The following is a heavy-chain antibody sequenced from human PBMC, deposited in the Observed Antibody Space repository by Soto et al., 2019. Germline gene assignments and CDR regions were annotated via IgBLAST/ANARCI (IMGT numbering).Heavy chain of an antibody. D-gene: IGHD6-13*01. CDR2: IYYSGST. V-gene: IGHV4-39*01. Sequence: QLQLQESGPGLVKPSETLSLTCTVSGGSISSSSYYWGWIRQPPGKGLEWIGSIYYSGSTYYNPSLKSRVTISVDTSKNQFALKLSSVTAADTAVYYCARHRVAAGNRGWFDPWGQGTLVTVSS. J-gene: IGHJ5*02. CDR1: GGSISSSSYY. CDR3: ARHRVAAGNRGWFDP.